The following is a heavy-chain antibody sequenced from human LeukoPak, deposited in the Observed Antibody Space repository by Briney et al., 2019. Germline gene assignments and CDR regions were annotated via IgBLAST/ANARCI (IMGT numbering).Heavy chain of an antibody. CDR3: ARVLRDGHNDPFDN. Sequence: SETLSLTCTVSGGSISSSSYFWGWIRQPPEKGLEWIGSVFYTGDTYYSPSLKSRVTLSVETSKNHFSLRLTSVTAADAAVYYCARVLRDGHNDPFDNWGQGTLVTVSS. D-gene: IGHD5-24*01. CDR1: GGSISSSSYF. J-gene: IGHJ3*02. V-gene: IGHV4-39*01. CDR2: VFYTGDT.